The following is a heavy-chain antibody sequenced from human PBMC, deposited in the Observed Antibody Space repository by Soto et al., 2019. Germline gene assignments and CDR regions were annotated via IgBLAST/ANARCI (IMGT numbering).Heavy chain of an antibody. CDR3: ARDVRDTGYSSWFDP. D-gene: IGHD2-21*01. CDR1: GASVGSVGYY. CDR2: IKYSGTT. V-gene: IGHV4-31*03. Sequence: SETLSLTCTGSGASVGSVGYYWIWIRQVPGKGLEWIGYIKYSGTTHYSPSLKSRVNISFDKSKNQVFLNLRFVTGADTAVYFCARDVRDTGYSSWFDPSAKRILVTVSS. J-gene: IGHJ5*02.